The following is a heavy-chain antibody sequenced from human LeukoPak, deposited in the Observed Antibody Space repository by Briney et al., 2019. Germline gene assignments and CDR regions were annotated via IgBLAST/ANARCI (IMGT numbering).Heavy chain of an antibody. J-gene: IGHJ4*02. Sequence: ASVKVSCKASGYTFTGYYMHWVRQAPGQGLEWMGWINPNSGGTNYAQKFQGRVTMTRDTSISTAYMELSSLRSEDTAVYYCATVPSGGRVYFDYWGQGTLVTVSS. CDR3: ATVPSGGRVYFDY. CDR1: GYTFTGYY. V-gene: IGHV1-2*02. D-gene: IGHD3-16*01. CDR2: INPNSGGT.